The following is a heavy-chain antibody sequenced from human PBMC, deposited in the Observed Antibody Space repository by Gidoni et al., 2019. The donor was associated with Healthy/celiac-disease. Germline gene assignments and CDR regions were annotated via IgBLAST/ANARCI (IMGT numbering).Heavy chain of an antibody. D-gene: IGHD2-15*01. J-gene: IGHJ5*01. Sequence: QLQLQESGSGLVKPSQTLSLTCAVSGGSIRSGGYSWSWIRQPPGKGLEWIGYSYHSGSTSYNPSLKSRVTISVDRSKNQFSLKLSSVTAADTAVYYCARGGVVAATKNWFDPWGQGTLVTVSS. V-gene: IGHV4-30-2*01. CDR1: GGSIRSGGYS. CDR2: SYHSGST. CDR3: ARGGVVAATKNWFDP.